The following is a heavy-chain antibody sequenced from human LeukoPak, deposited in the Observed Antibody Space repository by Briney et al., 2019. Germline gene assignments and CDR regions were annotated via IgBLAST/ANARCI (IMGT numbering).Heavy chain of an antibody. CDR2: INPNSGGT. D-gene: IGHD5-18*01. CDR3: ARDGYSYGSENWFDP. V-gene: IGHV1-2*02. J-gene: IGHJ5*02. Sequence: GASVKVSCKASGYTFTGYYTHWVRQAPGQGLEWMGWINPNSGGTNYAQKFQGRVTMTRDTSISTAYMELSRLRSDDTAVYYCARDGYSYGSENWFDPWGQGTLVTVSS. CDR1: GYTFTGYY.